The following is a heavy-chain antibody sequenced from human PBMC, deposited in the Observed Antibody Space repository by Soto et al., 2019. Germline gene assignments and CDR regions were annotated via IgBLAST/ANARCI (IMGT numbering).Heavy chain of an antibody. Sequence: ASVKVSCKASGYTFTSYYMHWVRQAPGQGLEWMGIINPSGGSTSYAQKFQGRVTMTRDTSTSTVYMELSSLRSEDTAVYYCAGGYCSGGSCYSADDYYYYYYMDVWGKGTTVTVSS. CDR3: AGGYCSGGSCYSADDYYYYYYMDV. J-gene: IGHJ6*03. CDR1: GYTFTSYY. D-gene: IGHD2-15*01. V-gene: IGHV1-46*03. CDR2: INPSGGST.